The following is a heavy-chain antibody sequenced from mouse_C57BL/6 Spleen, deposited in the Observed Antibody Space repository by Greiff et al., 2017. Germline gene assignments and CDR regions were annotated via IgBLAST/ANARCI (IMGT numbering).Heavy chain of an antibody. CDR3: ARGQGYYDYAAGFAY. Sequence: QVQLQQPGAELVKPGASVKLSCKASGYTFTSYWMHWVKQRPGRGLEWIGRIDPNCGGTTYNEKFQGKATLTVDKPSSTAYMQLSSLTSEDSAVYDGARGQGYYDYAAGFAYWGQGTLVTVSA. J-gene: IGHJ3*01. V-gene: IGHV1-72*01. D-gene: IGHD2-4*01. CDR1: GYTFTSYW. CDR2: IDPNCGGT.